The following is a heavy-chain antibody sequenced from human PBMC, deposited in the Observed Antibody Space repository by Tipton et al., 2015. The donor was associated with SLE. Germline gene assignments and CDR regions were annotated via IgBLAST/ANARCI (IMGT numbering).Heavy chain of an antibody. CDR2: IYYNGST. J-gene: IGHJ4*02. V-gene: IGHV4-39*07. D-gene: IGHD6-19*01. Sequence: TLSLTCSVSGGSISGTSHYWGWVRQSPGKGLEWLGSIYYNGSTYYNPSLKSRVTISVDTSKNQFSLKLSSVPAADTAVYYCARVGYCSGSYYFDYWGQGTLVTVSS. CDR3: ARVGYCSGSYYFDY. CDR1: GGSISGTSHY.